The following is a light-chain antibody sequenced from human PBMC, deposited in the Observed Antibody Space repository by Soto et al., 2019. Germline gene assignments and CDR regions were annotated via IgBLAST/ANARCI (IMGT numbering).Light chain of an antibody. J-gene: IGLJ2*01. CDR3: CSYADSSTYVV. CDR2: EDS. V-gene: IGLV2-23*01. CDR1: SSDVGSYNL. Sequence: QSALTQPASVSGSPGQSITISCTGTSSDVGSYNLVSWYQQHPGKAPKLLIYEDSKRPSGVSNRFSGSKSGNTASLTISGLQAEDEADYYCCSYADSSTYVVFGGGTKLTVL.